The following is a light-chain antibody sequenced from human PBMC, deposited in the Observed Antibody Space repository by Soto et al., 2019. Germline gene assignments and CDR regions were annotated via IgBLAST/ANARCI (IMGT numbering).Light chain of an antibody. CDR2: GVS. J-gene: IGLJ2*01. CDR3: SSHTSSTLVV. CDR1: NSDIGNYNY. Sequence: QSALTQPTSVSGSPGQSITISCTGTNSDIGNYNYVSWYQQHPGKAPKLIIYGVSDRPSGVSNRFSGSKSDYTASLTISGLQSEDEADYYCSSHTSSTLVVFGGGTQLTVL. V-gene: IGLV2-14*01.